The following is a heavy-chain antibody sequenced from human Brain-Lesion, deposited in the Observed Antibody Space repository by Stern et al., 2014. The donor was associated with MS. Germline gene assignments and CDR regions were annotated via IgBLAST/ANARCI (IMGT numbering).Heavy chain of an antibody. J-gene: IGHJ5*02. V-gene: IGHV4-31*01. Sequence: QVPLQEPGPGLVKPSQTLSLTCSVSGDSISSGGYYWSWIRQHPGKALQWIGKISYSGNTYYNPSLKSLVTISVDMSKNQFSLNLNSVTAADTAVYFCARVAALAMPLQYNWFDPWGQGILVTVSS. D-gene: IGHD2-2*01. CDR1: GDSISSGGYY. CDR2: ISYSGNT. CDR3: ARVAALAMPLQYNWFDP.